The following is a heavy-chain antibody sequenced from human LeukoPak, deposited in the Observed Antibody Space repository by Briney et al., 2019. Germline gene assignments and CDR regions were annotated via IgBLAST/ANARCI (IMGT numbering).Heavy chain of an antibody. CDR1: GGSFSGYY. V-gene: IGHV4-34*01. CDR2: INHSGST. Sequence: SETLSLTCAVYGGSFSGYYWSWIRQPPGKGLEWIGEINHSGSTNYNPSLKSRVTISVDTSKNQFSLKLSSVTAADTAVYYCARVVVVPAGRWFDPWGQGTLVTVSS. J-gene: IGHJ5*02. CDR3: ARVVVVPAGRWFDP. D-gene: IGHD2-2*01.